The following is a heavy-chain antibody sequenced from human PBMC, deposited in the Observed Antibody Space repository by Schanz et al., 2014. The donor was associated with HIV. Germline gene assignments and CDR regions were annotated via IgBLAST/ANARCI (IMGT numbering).Heavy chain of an antibody. J-gene: IGHJ6*02. V-gene: IGHV3-30*03. CDR3: ARGLGAPYYDFRSGYYKGVIYYGMDV. CDR1: GFTFSNYG. CDR2: ISYDGRNK. Sequence: QVQLVESGGGVVQPGGSLRLSCAASGFTFSNYGMHWVRQAPGKGLEWVAVISYDGRNKYYADSVKGRLTISRDNAKNTLYLQMNSLRAEDTAVYYCARGLGAPYYDFRSGYYKGVIYYGMDVWGQGTTVTVSS. D-gene: IGHD3-3*01.